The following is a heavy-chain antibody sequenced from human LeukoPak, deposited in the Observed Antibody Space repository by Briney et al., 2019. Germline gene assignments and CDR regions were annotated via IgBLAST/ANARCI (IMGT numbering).Heavy chain of an antibody. D-gene: IGHD6-19*01. CDR2: ISSSSSTI. V-gene: IGHV3-48*01. CDR3: GREWQWLVDY. J-gene: IGHJ4*02. Sequence: GGPLRLSCAASGFTFSTYSMNWVRQSPGKGLEWVSYISSSSSTIYYADSVKGRFTISRDNAKNSLYLQMNSLRAEDTAVYYCGREWQWLVDYWGQGTLVTVSS. CDR1: GFTFSTYS.